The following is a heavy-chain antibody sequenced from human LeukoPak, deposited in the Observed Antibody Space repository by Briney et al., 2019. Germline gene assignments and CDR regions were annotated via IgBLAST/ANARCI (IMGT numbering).Heavy chain of an antibody. CDR3: ARQGGAVTGQADGFDI. CDR2: IFPGDSDT. D-gene: IGHD6-19*01. CDR1: GYSFTSHW. Sequence: GESLKISCKGSGYSFTSHWIGWVRQMPGKGLEWMGIIFPGDSDTRHSPSFQGQVTISVDKSISTAYLQWSSLKASDSAMYYCARQGGAVTGQADGFDIWGQGTMVTVSS. J-gene: IGHJ3*02. V-gene: IGHV5-51*01.